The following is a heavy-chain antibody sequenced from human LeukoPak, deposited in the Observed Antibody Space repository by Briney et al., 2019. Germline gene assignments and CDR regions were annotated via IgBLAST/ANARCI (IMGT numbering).Heavy chain of an antibody. V-gene: IGHV4-31*03. CDR2: VYYSGST. D-gene: IGHD3-10*01. Sequence: SETLSLTCTVSGGSISSGGYYWSWIRQHPGKGLEWNGYVYYSGSTYYNPSLKSRVTISVDTSKNQFSLKLSSVTAADTAVYYCARHEGSMVRGVYLYGMDVWGKGTTVTVSS. CDR1: GGSISSGGYY. CDR3: ARHEGSMVRGVYLYGMDV. J-gene: IGHJ6*04.